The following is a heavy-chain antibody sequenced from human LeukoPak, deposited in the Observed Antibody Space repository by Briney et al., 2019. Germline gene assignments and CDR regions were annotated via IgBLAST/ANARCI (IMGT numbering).Heavy chain of an antibody. D-gene: IGHD2-2*01. CDR1: GYTFSGYY. V-gene: IGHV1-2*02. CDR3: ARNLWEGQGLGYCRSPSCNGHYNYGMTV. Sequence: ASVTVSCKASGYTFSGYYMHWVRQAPGQGLEWMGWINPHSGGTNYAQKFEGRVTMTRDTSSSTAYMEMSSLRSDDTVVYYCARNLWEGQGLGYCRSPSCNGHYNYGMTVWAKGPRSPSP. CDR2: INPHSGGT. J-gene: IGHJ6*02.